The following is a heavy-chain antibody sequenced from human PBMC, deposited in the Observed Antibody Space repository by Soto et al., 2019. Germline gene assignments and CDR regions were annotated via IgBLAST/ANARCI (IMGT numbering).Heavy chain of an antibody. V-gene: IGHV4-31*03. Sequence: SETLSLTCTVSGGSISSGGYYWSWIRQHPGKGLEWIGYIYYSGSTYYNPSLKSRVTISVDTSKNQFSLKLSSVTAADTAVYYCARMVAATRRGVPENFDYWGQGTLVTVSS. CDR1: GGSISSGGYY. CDR3: ARMVAATRRGVPENFDY. J-gene: IGHJ4*02. CDR2: IYYSGST. D-gene: IGHD2-15*01.